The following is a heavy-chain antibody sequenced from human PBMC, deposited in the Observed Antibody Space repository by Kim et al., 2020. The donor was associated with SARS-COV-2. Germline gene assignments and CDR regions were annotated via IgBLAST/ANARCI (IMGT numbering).Heavy chain of an antibody. J-gene: IGHJ4*01. CDR1: GFAVSSNY. CDR3: ARNRGVGAPAD. CDR2: IHSGSNT. Sequence: GGSLRLSCAASGFAVSSNYMSWVRQAPGKGLEWVSVIHSGSNTYYADSVKGRFTISRDNSNNSLYLHMNNLRAEDTAIFYCARNRGVGAPADWGQGTLAT. D-gene: IGHD1-26*01. V-gene: IGHV3-53*01.